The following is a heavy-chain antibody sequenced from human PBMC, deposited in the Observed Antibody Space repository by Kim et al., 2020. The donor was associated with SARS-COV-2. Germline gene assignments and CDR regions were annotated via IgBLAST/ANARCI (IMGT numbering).Heavy chain of an antibody. V-gene: IGHV1-2*06. CDR2: INPRTGDT. CDR3: ATGVNYAFEI. J-gene: IGHJ3*02. D-gene: IGHD7-27*01. Sequence: ASVKVSCKASGYNFIGYYMDWVRQAPGQGLEWMGRINPRTGDTDFAQNFQGRVTMTRDTSISTAYMDVSSLTSDDTAIYYCATGVNYAFEIWGQGTMVTVSS. CDR1: GYNFIGYY.